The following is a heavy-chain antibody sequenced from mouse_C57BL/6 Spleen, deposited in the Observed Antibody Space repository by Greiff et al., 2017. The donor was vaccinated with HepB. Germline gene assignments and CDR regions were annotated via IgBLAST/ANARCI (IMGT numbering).Heavy chain of an antibody. CDR2: INPNNGGT. D-gene: IGHD1-1*01. CDR3: ARRGGYYYGSSHYYAMDY. J-gene: IGHJ4*01. Sequence: VQLQQSGPELVKPGASVKIPCKASGYTFTDYNMDWVKQSHGKSLEWIGDINPNNGGTIYNQKFKGKATLTVDKSSSTAYMELRSLTSEDTAVYYCARRGGYYYGSSHYYAMDYWGQGTSVTVSS. CDR1: GYTFTDYN. V-gene: IGHV1-18*01.